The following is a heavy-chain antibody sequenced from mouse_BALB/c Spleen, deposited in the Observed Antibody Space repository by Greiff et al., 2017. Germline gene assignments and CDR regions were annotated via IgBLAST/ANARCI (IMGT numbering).Heavy chain of an antibody. J-gene: IGHJ4*01. CDR2: INPYNDGT. Sequence: VQLQQSGPELVKPGASVKMSCKASGYTFTSYVMHWVKQKPGQGLEWIGYINPYNDGTKYNEKFKGKATLTSDKSSSTAYMELSSLTSEDSAVYYCARCILLRLRKGTSYYAMDYWGQGTSVTVSS. V-gene: IGHV1-14*01. CDR1: GYTFTSYV. CDR3: ARCILLRLRKGTSYYAMDY. D-gene: IGHD1-2*01.